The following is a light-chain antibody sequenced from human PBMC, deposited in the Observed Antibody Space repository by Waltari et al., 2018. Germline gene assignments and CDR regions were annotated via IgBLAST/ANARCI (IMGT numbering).Light chain of an antibody. CDR1: KSVSSSY. J-gene: IGKJ4*01. CDR2: GTS. V-gene: IGKV3-20*01. Sequence: IVLTQSPGTLSLSPGERATLSCRASKSVSSSYLAWYQQKPGQAPRLLMYGTSTRAAGIPDRYSGSGSGTDFSLTISRLDPEDFAVYYCQLYGNSPVVTFGGGTKVEIK. CDR3: QLYGNSPVVT.